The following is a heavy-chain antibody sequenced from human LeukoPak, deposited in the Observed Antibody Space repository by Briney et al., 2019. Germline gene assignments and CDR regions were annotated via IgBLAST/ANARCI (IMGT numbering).Heavy chain of an antibody. Sequence: PGGSLRLSCAASGFTFNSYTMNWVRQAPGKGLEWVSVISGSGGSRYYADSVKGRFTISRDNSKNTLYLQVNSLRAEDTAVYYCAKGWRSSISPLDYWGQGTLVTVSS. J-gene: IGHJ4*02. CDR1: GFTFNSYT. CDR3: AKGWRSSISPLDY. CDR2: ISGSGGSR. D-gene: IGHD2-2*01. V-gene: IGHV3-23*01.